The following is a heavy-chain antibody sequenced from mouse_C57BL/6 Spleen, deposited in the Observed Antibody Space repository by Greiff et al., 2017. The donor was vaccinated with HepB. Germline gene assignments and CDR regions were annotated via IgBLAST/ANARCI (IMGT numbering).Heavy chain of an antibody. J-gene: IGHJ1*03. D-gene: IGHD1-1*01. CDR2: ISYDGSN. CDR1: GYSITSGYY. CDR3: ASPDYYGSSYDWYFDV. V-gene: IGHV3-6*01. Sequence: EVQLVESGPGLVKPSQSLSLTCSVTGYSITSGYYWNWIRQFPGNKLEWMGYISYDGSNNYNPSLKNRISITRDTSTNQFFLKLNSVTTEDTATYYCASPDYYGSSYDWYFDVWGTGTTVTVSS.